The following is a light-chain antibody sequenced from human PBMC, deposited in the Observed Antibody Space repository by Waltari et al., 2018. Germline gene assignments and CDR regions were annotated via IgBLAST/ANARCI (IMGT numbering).Light chain of an antibody. CDR3: CSYAGDYTLV. CDR1: GSDVGRYNY. V-gene: IGLV2-11*01. J-gene: IGLJ2*01. CDR2: DVY. Sequence: QSALTQPRSVSGSPGQSVTISCTGTGSDVGRYNYFSWYQQYPGKAPKLMISDVYERPSGVPDRFSGSKSGNTASLTISGLQAEDEAVYYCCSYAGDYTLVFGGGTEVTVL.